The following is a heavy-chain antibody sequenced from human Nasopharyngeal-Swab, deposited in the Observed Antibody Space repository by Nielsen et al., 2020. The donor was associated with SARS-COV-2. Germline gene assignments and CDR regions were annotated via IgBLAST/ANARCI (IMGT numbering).Heavy chain of an antibody. D-gene: IGHD3-10*01. V-gene: IGHV1-3*01. CDR3: GSGFGLDGFDI. Sequence: WVRQAPGQRLEWMGWINAGDGDTKYSQMFQGRVTITRDTSASTAYMELSSLRSEDTAVYYCGSGFGLDGFDIWGQGTMVTVSS. J-gene: IGHJ3*02. CDR2: INAGDGDT.